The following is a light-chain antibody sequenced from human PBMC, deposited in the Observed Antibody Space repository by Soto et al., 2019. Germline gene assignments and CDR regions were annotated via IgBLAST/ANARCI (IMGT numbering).Light chain of an antibody. J-gene: IGKJ1*01. CDR2: KAS. CDR3: QQYNSYSRT. V-gene: IGKV1-5*03. Sequence: DIQMTQSPSTLSASVGDRVTITCLASQSISSWLAGYQQKPGKAPKLLIYKASSLESGVPSRFSGSGSGTEFTLTISSLQPDDFATYNCQQYNSYSRTFGQGTKVEIK. CDR1: QSISSW.